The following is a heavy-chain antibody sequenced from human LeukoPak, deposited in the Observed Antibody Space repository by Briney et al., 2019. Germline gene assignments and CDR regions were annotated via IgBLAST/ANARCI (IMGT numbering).Heavy chain of an antibody. CDR3: ARDAMPGGPHGY. CDR1: GYTFTSYG. J-gene: IGHJ4*02. CDR2: ISAYNGNT. Sequence: ASVKVSCKASGYTFTSYGSSWVRQAPGQGLEWMGWISAYNGNTNYAQKLQGRVTMTTDTSTSTAYMELRSLRSDDTAVYYCARDAMPGGPHGYWGQGTLVTVSS. V-gene: IGHV1-18*01. D-gene: IGHD2-2*01.